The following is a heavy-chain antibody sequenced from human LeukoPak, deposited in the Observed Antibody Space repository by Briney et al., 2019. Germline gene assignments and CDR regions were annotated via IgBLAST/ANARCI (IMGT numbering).Heavy chain of an antibody. J-gene: IGHJ4*02. CDR3: ARHTIFGVVVPLRYFDY. Sequence: SETLSLTCTVSGGSISSYYWNWIRQSPGKGLEWIGNIYYSGSTNYNPSLKSRVTISVDTSKNQFSLRLSSVTAADTAVYYCARHTIFGVVVPLRYFDYWGQGTLVTVSS. D-gene: IGHD3-3*01. CDR1: GGSISSYY. CDR2: IYYSGST. V-gene: IGHV4-59*08.